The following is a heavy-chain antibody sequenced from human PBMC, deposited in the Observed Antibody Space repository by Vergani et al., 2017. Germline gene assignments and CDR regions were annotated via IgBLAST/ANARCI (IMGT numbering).Heavy chain of an antibody. CDR1: GFSLNTRGVS. J-gene: IGHJ6*03. CDR3: VYRKTGCGTTGCFYPYYYCYYMDV. CDR2: IYWNDDQ. Sequence: QITLKESGPTLVKPTQTLTLTCTFSGFSLNTRGVSVAWIRQPPGKALDWLALIYWNDDQHSSPALNNRVTITKDTSKHQVVLTMTNMDYVDTGTYYCVYRKTGCGTTGCFYPYYYCYYMDVWGKGTTVTVSS. V-gene: IGHV2-5*04. D-gene: IGHD1-1*01.